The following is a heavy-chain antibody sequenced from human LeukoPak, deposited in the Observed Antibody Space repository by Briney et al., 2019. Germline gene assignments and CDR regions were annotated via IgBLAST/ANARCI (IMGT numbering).Heavy chain of an antibody. CDR2: IHFDGTKK. J-gene: IGHJ4*02. CDR3: AKFSGGY. Sequence: GGSLRLSCVVSGFRLSNFGMHWVRQAPGKGLEWVAYIHFDGTKKYYADSVKGRFVLSSDSSKNTLYLQMNSLRSGDTAVYYCAKFSGGYWGQGTLITVSS. V-gene: IGHV3-30*02. D-gene: IGHD3-16*01. CDR1: GFRLSNFG.